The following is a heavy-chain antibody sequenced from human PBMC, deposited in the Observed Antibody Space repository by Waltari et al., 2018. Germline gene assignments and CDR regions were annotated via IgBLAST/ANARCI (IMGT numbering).Heavy chain of an antibody. D-gene: IGHD1-26*01. CDR1: GNSISSPYY. V-gene: IGHV4-38-2*02. Sequence: QVRLQESGPGLVKPSETLSLTCTVPGNSISSPYYWGWIRQPSGKGLEWIGNIYHSGNTYYNPSLKSRVTLSVDTSKNQFSLKLNSVTAADTAVYYCARGPPIVGAMDYWGQGTLVTVSS. J-gene: IGHJ4*02. CDR2: IYHSGNT. CDR3: ARGPPIVGAMDY.